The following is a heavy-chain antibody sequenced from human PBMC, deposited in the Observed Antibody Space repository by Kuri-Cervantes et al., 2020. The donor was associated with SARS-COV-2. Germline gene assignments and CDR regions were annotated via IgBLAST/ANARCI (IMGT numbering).Heavy chain of an antibody. CDR2: IIPLFGTT. Sequence: SVKVSCKASGGTFSSYAISWMRQAPGRGFEWMGRIIPLFGTTIYAEKFRGRVTITADKSTNTAYMDLSSLRSEDTAVYYCARPYCTSSTCYDGTFDSWGQGTLVTVSS. CDR3: ARPYCTSSTCYDGTFDS. D-gene: IGHD2-2*01. J-gene: IGHJ4*02. CDR1: GGTFSSYA. V-gene: IGHV1-69*06.